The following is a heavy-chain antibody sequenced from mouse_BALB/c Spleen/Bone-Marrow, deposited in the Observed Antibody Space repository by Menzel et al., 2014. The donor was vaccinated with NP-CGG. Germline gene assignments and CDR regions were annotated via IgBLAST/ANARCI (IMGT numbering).Heavy chain of an antibody. CDR2: IDPANEHT. CDR1: GFNIKDTY. Sequence: EVQLQQSGAELVKPGASVKLSCTASGFNIKDTYIHWVKQRPEQGLEWIGRIDPANEHTKYDPNFQGKATITADTSSNTAYLQLNSLTSEDTAVYYCASLTGTFDYWGQGSPLTVSS. J-gene: IGHJ2*01. V-gene: IGHV14-3*02. CDR3: ASLTGTFDY. D-gene: IGHD4-1*01.